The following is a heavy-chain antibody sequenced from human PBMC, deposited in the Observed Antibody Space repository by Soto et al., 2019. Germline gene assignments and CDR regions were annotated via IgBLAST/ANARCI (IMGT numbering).Heavy chain of an antibody. V-gene: IGHV3-23*01. CDR1: GFAFGTYA. D-gene: IGHD2-8*01. CDR2: ISSRGGST. CDR3: AKGGAEMLGYYYYFVMDV. J-gene: IGHJ6*02. Sequence: VQLLESGGGMVQPGGSLRLSCGASGFAFGTYAMNWVRQAPGKGLEWVSGISSRGGSTFYADSVQGRFIISRDNSKNTLYLQMDNLRVEDTAIYYSAKGGAEMLGYYYYFVMDVWGQGTTVSVSS.